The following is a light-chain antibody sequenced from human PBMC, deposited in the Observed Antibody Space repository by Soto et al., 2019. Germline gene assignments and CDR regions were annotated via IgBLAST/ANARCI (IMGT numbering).Light chain of an antibody. Sequence: IQLTQSPSSLSASIGDRVTITCRASQDIASYLAWYQQKPGNAPKLLIYAASTLHSGLPSRFSGSGSGTDFTLTISSLQPEDFVTYYCQQLNVNLLVGQGTKLEIK. CDR1: QDIASY. V-gene: IGKV1-9*01. CDR3: QQLNVNLL. J-gene: IGKJ2*01. CDR2: AAS.